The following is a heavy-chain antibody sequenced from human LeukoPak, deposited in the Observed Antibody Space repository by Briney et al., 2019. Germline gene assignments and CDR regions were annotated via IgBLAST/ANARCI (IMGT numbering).Heavy chain of an antibody. D-gene: IGHD2-15*01. J-gene: IGHJ4*02. V-gene: IGHV1-2*02. Sequence: ASVKVSCTASGYTFTSYYMHWVRQAPEQGLEWMGWINPNSGGTNYAQKFQGRVTMTRDTSISTAYMELSRLRSDDTAVYYCAKPLGYCSGGSCYPALGFDYWGQGTLVTVSS. CDR1: GYTFTSYY. CDR2: INPNSGGT. CDR3: AKPLGYCSGGSCYPALGFDY.